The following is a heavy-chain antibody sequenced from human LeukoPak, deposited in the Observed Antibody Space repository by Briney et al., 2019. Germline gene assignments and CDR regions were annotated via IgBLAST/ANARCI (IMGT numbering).Heavy chain of an antibody. V-gene: IGHV3-23*01. Sequence: GGSLRLSCAASGFTFSSYAISWVRQAPGKGLEWVSAIICSGGSTYYPDSVKGPFTISRDNSKNTLYLQMNSLRAEDTAVYYCAKPYYYDSSGYYSPYYFDYWGQGTLVTVSS. CDR2: IICSGGST. J-gene: IGHJ4*02. CDR1: GFTFSSYA. D-gene: IGHD3-22*01. CDR3: AKPYYYDSSGYYSPYYFDY.